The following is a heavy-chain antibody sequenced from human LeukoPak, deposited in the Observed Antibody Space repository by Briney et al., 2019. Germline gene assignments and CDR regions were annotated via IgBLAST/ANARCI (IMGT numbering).Heavy chain of an antibody. V-gene: IGHV3-48*02. CDR1: RIIFSSYS. CDR2: ISSSGSTI. J-gene: IGHJ4*02. Sequence: GGSLRLSCAVSRIIFSSYSMNWVRQAPGKGLEWVSYISSSGSTIYYADSVKGRFTVSRDNAKNSLYLQMNSLRDEDTAVYYCARDPGYSRPSSYGYFDHWGQGTLATVSS. CDR3: ARDPGYSRPSSYGYFDH. D-gene: IGHD1-26*01.